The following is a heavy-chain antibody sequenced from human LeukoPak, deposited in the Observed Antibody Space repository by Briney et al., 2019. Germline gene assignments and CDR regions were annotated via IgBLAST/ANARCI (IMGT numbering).Heavy chain of an antibody. CDR3: ARAASRGGATFDAFDI. CDR2: SRWISGSI. CDR1: GFTFADYG. Sequence: GGSLRLSCAASGFTFADYGMHWVRQAPGKGLEWVSSSRWISGSITYADSVKGRFTISRDNAKNSVYLQLNSLRADDTALYYCARAASRGGATFDAFDIWGQGTMVTVSS. D-gene: IGHD1-26*01. V-gene: IGHV3-9*01. J-gene: IGHJ3*02.